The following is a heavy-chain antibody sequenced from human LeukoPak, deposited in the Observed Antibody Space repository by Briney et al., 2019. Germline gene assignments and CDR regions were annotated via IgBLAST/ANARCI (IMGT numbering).Heavy chain of an antibody. CDR3: AKNGGPHGMDV. Sequence: GGSLRLSCAASGFTFSNIWMSWVRQAPGKGLEWVANIKHDGSETNYVDSVKGRFTISRDNAKNSLHLQMNSLRVEDTAVYYCAKNGGPHGMDVWGQGTTVTVSS. CDR2: IKHDGSET. V-gene: IGHV3-7*02. CDR1: GFTFSNIW. J-gene: IGHJ6*02. D-gene: IGHD3-16*01.